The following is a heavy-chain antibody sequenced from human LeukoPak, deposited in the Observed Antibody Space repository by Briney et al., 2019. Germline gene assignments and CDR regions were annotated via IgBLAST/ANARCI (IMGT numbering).Heavy chain of an antibody. J-gene: IGHJ5*02. V-gene: IGHV5-10-1*01. CDR3: ARLHLSSWYWFDP. D-gene: IGHD6-13*01. CDR2: IDPSDSYN. CDR1: GYSFTSYW. Sequence: EAPLQISCKGSGYSFTSYWISWVRQLPGKGLEWMGRIDPSDSYNNYSPSFQGHVTISADKSISTAYLQWSSLKASDTAMYYCARLHLSSWYWFDPWGQGTLVTVS.